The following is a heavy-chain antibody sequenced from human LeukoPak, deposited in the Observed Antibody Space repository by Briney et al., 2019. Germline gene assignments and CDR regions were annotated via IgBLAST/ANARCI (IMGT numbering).Heavy chain of an antibody. Sequence: PGGSLRLSCAASGFTFSSYAMSWVRQAPGKGLEWVSAISGSGGSTYYADSVKGRFTISRDNSKNTLYLQMNSLRAEDTAVYYCAKAHTYYYGSGSYRTYYFDYWGQGTLVTVSS. V-gene: IGHV3-23*01. J-gene: IGHJ4*02. D-gene: IGHD3-10*01. CDR2: ISGSGGST. CDR3: AKAHTYYYGSGSYRTYYFDY. CDR1: GFTFSSYA.